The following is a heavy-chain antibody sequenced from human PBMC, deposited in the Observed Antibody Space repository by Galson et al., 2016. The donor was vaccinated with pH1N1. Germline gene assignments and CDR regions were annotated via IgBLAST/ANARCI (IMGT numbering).Heavy chain of an antibody. Sequence: TLSLTCTVSGGSISSDGYYWTWVRQHPGKGLEWIGYIHYSGITYYNPSLNSRVSISADTSKNQVSLKLRSVTAADTAVYYCATYRGSVVDAFEIWGQGTMVTVSS. D-gene: IGHD4-23*01. J-gene: IGHJ3*02. CDR2: IHYSGIT. CDR3: ATYRGSVVDAFEI. V-gene: IGHV4-31*03. CDR1: GGSISSDGYY.